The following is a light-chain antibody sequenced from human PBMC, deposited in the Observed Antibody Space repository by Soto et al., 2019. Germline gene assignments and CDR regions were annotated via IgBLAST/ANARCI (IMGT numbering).Light chain of an antibody. V-gene: IGKV1-39*01. CDR1: QSISSY. J-gene: IGKJ2*01. CDR2: AAS. CDR3: QQSYSTLLYT. Sequence: DIQMTQSPSSLSASVGDRVTITCRASQSISSYLNWYQQKPGKAPKLLIYAASSLQSGVASRFSCSGSGTDFTLTISSLQPEDFATYYCQQSYSTLLYTFGQGTKMEIK.